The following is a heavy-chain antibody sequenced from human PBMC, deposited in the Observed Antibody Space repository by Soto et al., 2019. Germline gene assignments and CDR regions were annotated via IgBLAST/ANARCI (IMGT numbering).Heavy chain of an antibody. CDR3: ARGVLIMDV. D-gene: IGHD3-16*01. V-gene: IGHV4-34*01. CDR1: GGSFSGYC. Sequence: SETLSLTCAVYGGSFSGYCRSWIRQPPGKGLEWIGEINHSGSTNYNPSLKSRVTISVDTSKNQFSLKLSSVTAADTAVYYCARGVLIMDVWGQGTTVTVSS. CDR2: INHSGST. J-gene: IGHJ6*02.